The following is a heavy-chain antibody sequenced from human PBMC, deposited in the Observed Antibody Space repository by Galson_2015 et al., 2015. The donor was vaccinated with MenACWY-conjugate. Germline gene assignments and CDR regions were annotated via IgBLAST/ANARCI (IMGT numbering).Heavy chain of an antibody. V-gene: IGHV3-11*03. J-gene: IGHJ4*02. CDR1: GFTFSDYY. Sequence: SLRLSCAASGFTFSDYYMSWLRQAPGKGLEWVAYISSGHIYSNHADSVKGRFTISRDNAKNSLYLQMHSLRADDTAIYYCAKFFGSGSYSAFFFDYWCQGILVPVSS. CDR3: AKFFGSGSYSAFFFDY. CDR2: ISSGHIYS. D-gene: IGHD3-10*01.